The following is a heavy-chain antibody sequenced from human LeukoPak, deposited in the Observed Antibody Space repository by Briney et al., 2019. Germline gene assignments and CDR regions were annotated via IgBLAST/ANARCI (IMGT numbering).Heavy chain of an antibody. Sequence: PSETLSLTCTVSGGSISSYYWSRIRQPPGKGLEWIGYIYYSGSTNYNPSLKSRVTISVDTSKNQFSLKLSSVTAADTAVYYCARGYSGYDRYFDYWGQGTLVTVSS. CDR1: GGSISSYY. CDR3: ARGYSGYDRYFDY. V-gene: IGHV4-59*08. CDR2: IYYSGST. J-gene: IGHJ4*02. D-gene: IGHD5-12*01.